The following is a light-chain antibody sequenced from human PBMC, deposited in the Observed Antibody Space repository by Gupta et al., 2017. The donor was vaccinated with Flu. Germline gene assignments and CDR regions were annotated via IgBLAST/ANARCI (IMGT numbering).Light chain of an antibody. CDR3: LQARQTPYT. Sequence: ISCRSRQCILHCNVYHYLDWYLQKPGQAPQLLIYLGSTRASGVPDRFSGSGSDTDFTLKISRVEAEDFGVYYCLQARQTPYTFGQGTKLEIK. V-gene: IGKV2-28*01. J-gene: IGKJ2*01. CDR1: QCILHCNVYHY. CDR2: LGS.